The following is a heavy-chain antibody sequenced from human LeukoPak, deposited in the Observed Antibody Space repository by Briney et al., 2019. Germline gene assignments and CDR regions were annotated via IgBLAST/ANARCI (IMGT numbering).Heavy chain of an antibody. V-gene: IGHV4-4*02. CDR3: ARDFYSSGCYHY. CDR2: IYHSGST. D-gene: IGHD6-19*01. J-gene: IGHJ4*02. Sequence: SETLSLTCAVSGGSTSSSNWWSWVRQPPGKGLEWIGEIYHSGSTNYNPSLKSRVTISVDKSKNQFSLKLSSVTAADTAVYYCARDFYSSGCYHYWGQGTLVTVSS. CDR1: GGSTSSSNW.